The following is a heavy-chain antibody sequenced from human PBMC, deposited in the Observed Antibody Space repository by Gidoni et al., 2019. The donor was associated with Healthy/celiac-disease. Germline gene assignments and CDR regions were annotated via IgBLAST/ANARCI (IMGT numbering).Heavy chain of an antibody. CDR2: ISYDGSNK. V-gene: IGHV3-30*18. D-gene: IGHD3-10*01. CDR1: GFTFSSYG. CDR3: AKTSGVGGCPDY. J-gene: IGHJ4*02. Sequence: QVQLVESGGGVVQPGRSLRLSCAASGFTFSSYGMHWVRQAPGKGLEWVAVISYDGSNKYYADSVKGRFTISRDNSKNTLYLQMNSLRAEDTAVYYCAKTSGVGGCPDYWGQGTLVTVSS.